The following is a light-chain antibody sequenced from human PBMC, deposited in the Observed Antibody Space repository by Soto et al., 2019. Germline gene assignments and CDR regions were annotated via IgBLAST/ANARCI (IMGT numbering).Light chain of an antibody. J-gene: IGKJ2*01. CDR3: QQYNNWPPYT. CDR2: GAS. Sequence: EIVMTQSPATLSVSPGDRATLSCTASQSVNSDLAWYQQKPGQSPRLLIYGASTRATGVPAKFSGSGSGTEFTPTITSLQSEDFAIYYCQQYNNWPPYTFGQGTKLEIK. V-gene: IGKV3-15*01. CDR1: QSVNSD.